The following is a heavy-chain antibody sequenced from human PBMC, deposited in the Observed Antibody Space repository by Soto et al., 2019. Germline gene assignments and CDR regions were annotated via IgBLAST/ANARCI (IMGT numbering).Heavy chain of an antibody. CDR1: GFTFRNYG. Sequence: GGSLRLSCAASGFTFRNYGMNWVRQAPGKGLEWVSYIGIGSSTKYYADSVKGRFTISRDNAKNSLYLQMNSLRAEDTAVYYCARDKGSSPFDIWGQGTMVTVSS. J-gene: IGHJ3*02. CDR3: ARDKGSSPFDI. V-gene: IGHV3-48*01. CDR2: IGIGSSTK.